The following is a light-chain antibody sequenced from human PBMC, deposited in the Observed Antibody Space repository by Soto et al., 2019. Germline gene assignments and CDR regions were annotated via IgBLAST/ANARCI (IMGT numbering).Light chain of an antibody. Sequence: QSVLTQPPSASGTPGQRVSISCSGSASNVGSTYVFWYQQVPGTAPTLLIYKNNQRPSGVSDRFSGSKSGTSASLAISGLRVDDEADYYCASWDNDLNGPIFGGATKLTVL. V-gene: IGLV1-47*01. CDR3: ASWDNDLNGPI. J-gene: IGLJ2*01. CDR2: KNN. CDR1: ASNVGSTY.